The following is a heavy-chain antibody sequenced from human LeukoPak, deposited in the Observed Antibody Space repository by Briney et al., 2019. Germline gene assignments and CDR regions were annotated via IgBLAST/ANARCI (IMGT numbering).Heavy chain of an antibody. CDR1: GGSISSGGYY. CDR3: ARAKVAVAFPFDY. D-gene: IGHD6-19*01. Sequence: PSETLSLTCTVSGGSISSGGYYWSWIRQPPGKGLEWIGYIYHSGSTYYNPSLKSRVTISVDTSKNQFSLKLSSVTAADTAVYYCARAKVAVAFPFDYWGQGTLVTVSS. V-gene: IGHV4-30-2*01. CDR2: IYHSGST. J-gene: IGHJ4*02.